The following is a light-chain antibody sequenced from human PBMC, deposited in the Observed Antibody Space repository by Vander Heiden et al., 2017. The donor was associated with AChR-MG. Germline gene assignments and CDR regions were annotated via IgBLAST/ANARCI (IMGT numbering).Light chain of an antibody. Sequence: VMTHSPATLSVSPGERVTLSCRASLTVRSNLAWYQQRPGQAPRLLIYGASTRATGIPARFSGTGSGTEFTLTINSLQSEDFGVYYCQQYVNRPPITFGQGTRLEIK. CDR2: GAS. J-gene: IGKJ5*01. CDR1: LTVRSN. V-gene: IGKV3-15*01. CDR3: QQYVNRPPIT.